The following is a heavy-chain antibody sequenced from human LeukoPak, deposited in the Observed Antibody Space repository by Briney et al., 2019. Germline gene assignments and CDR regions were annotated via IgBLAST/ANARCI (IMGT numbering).Heavy chain of an antibody. CDR3: TRYDYGSYAFDY. D-gene: IGHD4-17*01. J-gene: IGHJ4*02. Sequence: GGSLRLSCTASGFIFGDYAMSWFRRAPGKGLEWVGFIRSKAYGGTTEYAASVKGRFAISRGDSKSIAYLQMNSLKMEDTAVYYCTRYDYGSYAFDYWSQGTLVTVSS. CDR2: IRSKAYGGTT. V-gene: IGHV3-49*03. CDR1: GFIFGDYA.